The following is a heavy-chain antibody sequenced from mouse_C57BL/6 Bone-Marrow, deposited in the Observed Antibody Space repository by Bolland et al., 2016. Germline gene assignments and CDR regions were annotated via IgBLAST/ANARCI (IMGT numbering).Heavy chain of an antibody. J-gene: IGHJ3*01. CDR3: ARDPDYDEVDY. Sequence: RFTISRDNAKNTLYLQMSSLKSEDTAMYYCARDPDYDEVDYWGQGTLV. D-gene: IGHD2-4*01. V-gene: IGHV5-6-3*01.